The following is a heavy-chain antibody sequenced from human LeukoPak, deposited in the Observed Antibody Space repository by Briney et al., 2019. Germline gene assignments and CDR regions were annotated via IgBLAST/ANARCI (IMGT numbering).Heavy chain of an antibody. CDR2: FLNSGTS. J-gene: IGHJ4*02. D-gene: IGHD3-16*01. CDR1: DDSISGYY. V-gene: IGHV4-59*01. Sequence: SETLSLTCTVSDDSISGYYRGWIRQPPGKGLEWIGYFLNSGTSTYNPSLKSRVTISADTSKNQFSLKLNSLTTADTAVYYCTRGAGWLIDYWGQGILVTVSS. CDR3: TRGAGWLIDY.